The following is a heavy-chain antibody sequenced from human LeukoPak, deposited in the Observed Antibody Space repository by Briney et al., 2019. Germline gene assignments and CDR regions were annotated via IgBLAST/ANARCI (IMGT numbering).Heavy chain of an antibody. D-gene: IGHD3-10*01. V-gene: IGHV3-30*14. J-gene: IGHJ3*02. CDR2: ISYDGSNK. CDR1: GFTFSSYA. Sequence: GGSLRLSCAASGFTFSSYAMHWVRQAPGKGLEWVAVISYDGSNKYYADSVKGRFTISRDNSKNTLYLQMNSLRAEDTAVYYCARVRWFGEYVNAFDIWGQGTMVTVSS. CDR3: ARVRWFGEYVNAFDI.